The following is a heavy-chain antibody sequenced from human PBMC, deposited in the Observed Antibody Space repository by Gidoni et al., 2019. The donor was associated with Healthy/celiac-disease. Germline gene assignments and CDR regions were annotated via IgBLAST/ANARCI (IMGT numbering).Heavy chain of an antibody. D-gene: IGHD4-17*01. V-gene: IGHV4-31*03. CDR3: ARDQGYGDYAYAFDI. CDR2: IYDSGST. CDR1: GGSISSGGYY. Sequence: QVQLQESGPGLVKPSPTLSLTCTVSGGSISSGGYYWSWIRQHPGKGLEWIGYIYDSGSTYYNPSLKSRVTISVDTSKNQFSLKLSSVTAADTAVYYCARDQGYGDYAYAFDIWGQGTMVTVSS. J-gene: IGHJ3*02.